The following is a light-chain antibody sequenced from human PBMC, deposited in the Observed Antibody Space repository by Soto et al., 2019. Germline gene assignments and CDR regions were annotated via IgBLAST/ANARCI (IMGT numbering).Light chain of an antibody. V-gene: IGLV3-25*03. J-gene: IGLJ3*02. CDR2: KDS. CDR3: QSAERV. Sequence: SYELTQPPSVSVSPGQTARITCSGDALPKQYAYWYQQKPGQAPVVVIYKDSERSSGIPERFSGSSSGTTVTLTISGVQAEDEADHYCQSAERVFGGGTKVTVL. CDR1: ALPKQY.